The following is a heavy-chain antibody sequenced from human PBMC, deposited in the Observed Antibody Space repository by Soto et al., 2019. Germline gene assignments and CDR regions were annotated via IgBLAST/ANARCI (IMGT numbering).Heavy chain of an antibody. CDR1: GFTFSNYA. CDR2: ISGSGGRT. CDR3: AKDADCSGGSCYYNY. Sequence: EVQLLESGGGLVQPGGSLRLSCAASGFTFSNYAMNWVRQAPGKGLEWVSAISGSGGRTYYADSVKGRFTISKDNSKNTLYLQMNSLRAEDTAVYYCAKDADCSGGSCYYNYWGQGTLVTVSS. J-gene: IGHJ4*02. D-gene: IGHD2-15*01. V-gene: IGHV3-23*01.